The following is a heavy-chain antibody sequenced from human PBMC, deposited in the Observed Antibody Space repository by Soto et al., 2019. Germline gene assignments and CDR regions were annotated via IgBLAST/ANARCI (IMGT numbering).Heavy chain of an antibody. V-gene: IGHV6-1*01. D-gene: IGHD5-18*01. CDR2: TYYRSKWYN. J-gene: IGHJ6*02. Sequence: SRTLSLTCAISGDSVSSNSAAWNWIRQSPSRGLEWLGRTYYRSKWYNDYAVSVKSRITINPDTSKNQFSLQLNSVTPEDTAVYYCARGPPSAESYGGYYYYYYGMDVWGQGTTVTVS. CDR1: GDSVSSNSAA. CDR3: ARGPPSAESYGGYYYYYYGMDV.